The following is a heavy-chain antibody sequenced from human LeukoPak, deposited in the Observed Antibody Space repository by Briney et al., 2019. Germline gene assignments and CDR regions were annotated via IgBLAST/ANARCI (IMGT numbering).Heavy chain of an antibody. CDR1: GCSISSYY. CDR2: IYYSGST. CDR3: ARDHPPGIAAAGDEGDWYFDL. J-gene: IGHJ2*01. V-gene: IGHV4-59*01. Sequence: SETLSLTCTVSGCSISSYYWSWIRQPPGKGLEWIGYIYYSGSTNYNPSLKSRVTISVDTSKNQFSLKLSSVTAADTAVYYCARDHPPGIAAAGDEGDWYFDLWGRGTLVTVSS. D-gene: IGHD6-13*01.